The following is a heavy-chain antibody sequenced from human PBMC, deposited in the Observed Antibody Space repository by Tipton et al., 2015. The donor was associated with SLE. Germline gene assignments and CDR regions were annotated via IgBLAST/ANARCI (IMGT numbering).Heavy chain of an antibody. CDR3: ARGREGVTTSDFDY. V-gene: IGHV4-30-2*01. D-gene: IGHD4-17*01. CDR2: IYHSGST. CDR1: GGSISSGGYS. Sequence: TLSLTCAVSGGSISSGGYSWSWIRQPPGKGLEWIGYIYHSGSTYYNPSLKSRVTISVDRSKNQFFLQLTSVTAADTAVYFCARGREGVTTSDFDYWGQGTLVTVSS. J-gene: IGHJ4*02.